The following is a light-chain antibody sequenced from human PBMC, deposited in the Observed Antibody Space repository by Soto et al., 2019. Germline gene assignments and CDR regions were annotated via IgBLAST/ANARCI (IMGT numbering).Light chain of an antibody. Sequence: QSVLTQPPSASGTPGQRVTVSCSGSSSTIGSNNVAWYKKLAGSAPKLLIYENDQRPSGVPDRFSGSKSGTSASLAISGLRSEDEATYYCSTWDDILSSVLFGGGTKLTVL. CDR2: END. CDR1: SSTIGSNN. V-gene: IGLV1-47*01. CDR3: STWDDILSSVL. J-gene: IGLJ2*01.